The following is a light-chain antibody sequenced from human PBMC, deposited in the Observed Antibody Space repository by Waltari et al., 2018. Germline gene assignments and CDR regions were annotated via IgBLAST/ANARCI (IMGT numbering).Light chain of an antibody. CDR3: VLYMGGGIL. CDR1: SRPVYSSYS. Sequence: QTVVTQEPSFSVSPGGTVTLPCGLTSRPVYSSYSPSWYQQTPGQAPRPLIYSTNPRSSGVPDRFSGSILGNKAALTITGAQADDESDYYCVLYMGGGILFGGGTKLTVL. J-gene: IGLJ3*02. V-gene: IGLV8-61*01. CDR2: STN.